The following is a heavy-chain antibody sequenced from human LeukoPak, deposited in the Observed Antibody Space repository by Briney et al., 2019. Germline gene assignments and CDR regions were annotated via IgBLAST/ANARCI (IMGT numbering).Heavy chain of an antibody. CDR1: GYSFTSYW. V-gene: IGHV5-10-1*01. D-gene: IGHD2-2*01. CDR2: IDPSDSYT. CDR3: ARSREYCSSTSCYYFDY. J-gene: IGHJ4*02. Sequence: GESLKISCKGSGYSFTSYWISWVRQMPGKGLEWMGRIDPSDSYTNYSPSFQGHVTISADKSISTAYLQWSSLKASDTAMYYCARSREYCSSTSCYYFDYWGQGTLVTVSS.